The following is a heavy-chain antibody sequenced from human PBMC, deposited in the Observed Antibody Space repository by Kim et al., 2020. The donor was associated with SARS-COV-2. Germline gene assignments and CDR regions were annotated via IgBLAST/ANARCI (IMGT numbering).Heavy chain of an antibody. V-gene: IGHV2-70*11. Sequence: SGPTLVKPTQTLTLPCTFSGFSLFTRGMCVSWIRQPPGKALEWLARLDWDDDQYYNTSLKTRLTIFKDTSKNQVVLMMTNMDPVDTATYYCARIRGTGATGSQSYHYYMDVWGKGTTVTVSS. J-gene: IGHJ6*03. CDR1: GFSLFTRGMC. D-gene: IGHD1-7*01. CDR2: LDWDDDQ. CDR3: ARIRGTGATGSQSYHYYMDV.